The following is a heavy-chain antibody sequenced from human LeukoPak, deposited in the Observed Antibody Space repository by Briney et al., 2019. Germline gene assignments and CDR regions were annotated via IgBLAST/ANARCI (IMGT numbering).Heavy chain of an antibody. CDR2: INPNSGGT. J-gene: IGHJ5*02. V-gene: IGHV1-2*02. CDR1: GYTFTGYY. D-gene: IGHD6-19*01. CDR3: ARVSSGWYHNWFDP. Sequence: GASVKVSCKASGYTFTGYYMHWVRQAPGQGLEWMGCINPNSGGTNYAQKFQGRVTMTRDTSISTAYMELSRLRSDDTAVYHCARVSSGWYHNWFDPWGQGTLVTVSS.